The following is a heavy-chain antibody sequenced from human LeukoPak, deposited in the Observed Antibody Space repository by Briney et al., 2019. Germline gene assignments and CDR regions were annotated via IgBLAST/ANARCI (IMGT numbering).Heavy chain of an antibody. CDR2: IYYSGST. CDR3: ARINYFDSSAYYYGDY. Sequence: SQTLSLTCTVSGGSISSGDYYWSWIRQPPGKGLEWIGYIYYSGSTYYNPSLKSRVTISVDTSENQISLKLSSVTAADTAVYYCARINYFDSSAYYYGDYWGQGTLVTVSS. J-gene: IGHJ4*02. D-gene: IGHD3-22*01. V-gene: IGHV4-30-4*01. CDR1: GGSISSGDYY.